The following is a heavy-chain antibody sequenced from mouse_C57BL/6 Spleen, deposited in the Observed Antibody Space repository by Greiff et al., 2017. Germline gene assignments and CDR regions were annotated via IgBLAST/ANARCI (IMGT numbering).Heavy chain of an antibody. D-gene: IGHD1-1*01. CDR1: GYTFTSYW. J-gene: IGHJ2*01. CDR3: ARGDHYYGSSFDY. CDR2: FYPGSGST. V-gene: IGHV1-55*01. Sequence: VQLQQPGAELVKPGASVKMSCKASGYTFTSYWITWVKQRPGQGLEWIGDFYPGSGSTNYNEKFKSKATLTVDTSSSTAYMQLSSLTSEDSAVYYCARGDHYYGSSFDYWGQGTTLTVSS.